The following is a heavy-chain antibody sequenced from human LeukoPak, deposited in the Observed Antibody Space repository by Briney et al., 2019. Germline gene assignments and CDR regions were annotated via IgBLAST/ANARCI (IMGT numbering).Heavy chain of an antibody. CDR3: ASLRGDSSRWYRRSDY. J-gene: IGHJ4*02. CDR2: INHSGST. CDR1: GGSFRGYY. D-gene: IGHD6-13*01. Sequence: PSETLSLTCAVYGGSFRGYYWSWIRHPPGKGLEWIGEINHSGSTNYNPSLKSRVTISVDTSKNQFSLKLSSVTAADTAVYYCASLRGDSSRWYRRSDYWGQGTLVTVSS. V-gene: IGHV4-34*01.